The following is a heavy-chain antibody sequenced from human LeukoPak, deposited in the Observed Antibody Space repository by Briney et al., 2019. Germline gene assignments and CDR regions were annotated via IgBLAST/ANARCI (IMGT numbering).Heavy chain of an antibody. V-gene: IGHV4-59*08. D-gene: IGHD6-13*01. J-gene: IGHJ3*02. CDR2: IYYSGST. Sequence: SETLSLTCTVSGGSISSYYWSWIRQPPGKGLEWIGYIYYSGSTNYNPSLKSRVTISVDTSKNQFSLKLSSVTAADTAVYYCARSRGVPGVDAFDIWGQGTMVTASS. CDR3: ARSRGVPGVDAFDI. CDR1: GGSISSYY.